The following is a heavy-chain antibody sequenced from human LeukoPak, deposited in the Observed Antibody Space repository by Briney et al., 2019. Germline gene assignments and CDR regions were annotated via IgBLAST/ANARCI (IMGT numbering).Heavy chain of an antibody. D-gene: IGHD2/OR15-2a*01. CDR1: GITCSSNG. V-gene: IGHV3-48*01. Sequence: GRSLRLSCVASGITCSSNGMNWVRQAPAKGPEWISYLSSTGTSIYYADSAKGRFTISRDNAKNPLYLQMNSLRPEDTAVYYCARAQSRTGTYFLWDYWGQGTLVTVSS. CDR3: ARAQSRTGTYFLWDY. CDR2: LSSTGTSI. J-gene: IGHJ4*02.